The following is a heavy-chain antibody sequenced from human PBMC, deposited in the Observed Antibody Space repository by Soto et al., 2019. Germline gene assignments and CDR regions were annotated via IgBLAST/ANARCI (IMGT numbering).Heavy chain of an antibody. CDR3: ATSFGNAWYTY. J-gene: IGHJ4*02. Sequence: SETLSLTCTVSGDSISGYYWSWIRQPPGKGLEWIGYIYDSGNTNYNPSLKSRVTMSVDTSKNQFSLKLASVTAADTAIYYCATSFGNAWYTYWGQGTQVTVSS. CDR2: IYDSGNT. CDR1: GDSISGYY. V-gene: IGHV4-59*01. D-gene: IGHD3-16*01.